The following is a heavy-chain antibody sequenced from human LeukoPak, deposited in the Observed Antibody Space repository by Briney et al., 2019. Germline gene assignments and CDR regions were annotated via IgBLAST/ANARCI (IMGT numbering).Heavy chain of an antibody. V-gene: IGHV3-7*01. CDR1: GFTFSSYW. D-gene: IGHD3-22*01. Sequence: XXXSCAASGFTFSSYWMSWVRQAQGKGLEWVANIKEDGSEKYYVDSVKGGFTISIDNAKTSLYLQMNSLRAEATAVYYCARDPDYYDSSGYPHDYWGQGTLVTVSS. J-gene: IGHJ4*02. CDR2: IKEDGSEK. CDR3: ARDPDYYDSSGYPHDY.